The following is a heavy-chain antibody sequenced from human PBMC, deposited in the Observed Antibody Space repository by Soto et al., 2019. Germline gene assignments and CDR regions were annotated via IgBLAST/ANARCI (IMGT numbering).Heavy chain of an antibody. J-gene: IGHJ6*03. D-gene: IGHD3-3*01. CDR1: GGSISSYY. Sequence: SETLSLTSTVSGGSISSYYWSWIWQTPGKGLEWIGYIYYSGSTNYNPSLKSRVTISVDTSRNQFSLKLSSVTAADTAVYYCARSESYDFWSGYYTVYYYYYMDVWGKGTTVTVSS. CDR2: IYYSGST. V-gene: IGHV4-59*01. CDR3: ARSESYDFWSGYYTVYYYYYMDV.